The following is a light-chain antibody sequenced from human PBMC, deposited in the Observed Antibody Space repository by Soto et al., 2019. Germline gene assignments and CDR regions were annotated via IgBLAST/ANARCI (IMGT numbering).Light chain of an antibody. CDR1: SSDVGGHNS. CDR3: SSYTDSSTVI. CDR2: DVN. J-gene: IGLJ2*01. Sequence: QSALTQPASVSGSPGQSITISCTGTSSDVGGHNSVSWYQQHPGKATKFMIYDVNNRSSGVSNRFSGSKSASTASLTISVLQAEDEADYYCSSYTDSSTVIFGGGTKLTVL. V-gene: IGLV2-14*01.